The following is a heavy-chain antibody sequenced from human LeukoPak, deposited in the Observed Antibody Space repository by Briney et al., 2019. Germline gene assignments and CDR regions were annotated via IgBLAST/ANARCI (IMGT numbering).Heavy chain of an antibody. Sequence: GASVTVSCKASGGIFNRDAISWVRQAPGQGRDWMGKIIPVLGVPHYAQQFEGKVTIAADKSTYTAYMELSSLRSEDTAVYYCAREDPRLTFGGGSRYNWFAPWGQGTLVTVSS. J-gene: IGHJ5*02. CDR3: AREDPRLTFGGGSRYNWFAP. CDR1: GGIFNRDA. V-gene: IGHV1-69*04. D-gene: IGHD3-16*01. CDR2: IIPVLGVP.